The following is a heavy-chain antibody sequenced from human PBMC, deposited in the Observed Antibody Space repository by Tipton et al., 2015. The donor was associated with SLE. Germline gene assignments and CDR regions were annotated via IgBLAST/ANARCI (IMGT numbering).Heavy chain of an antibody. J-gene: IGHJ4*02. Sequence: SGFTFRSYGMHWVRQAPGKGLEWVAIVWFDGTNKFYGDSVKGRFTISRDNSKNMVYLQMNSLRVEDTALYYCARHASIQRWLITSFDYWGQGTLVTVSS. CDR3: ARHASIQRWLITSFDY. CDR1: GFTFRSYG. D-gene: IGHD5-18*01. V-gene: IGHV3-33*01. CDR2: VWFDGTNK.